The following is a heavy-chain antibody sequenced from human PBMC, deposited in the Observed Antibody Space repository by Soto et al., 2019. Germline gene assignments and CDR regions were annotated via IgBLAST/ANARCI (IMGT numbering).Heavy chain of an antibody. J-gene: IGHJ3*02. CDR1: GGSISSGGYY. Sequence: QVQLQESGPGLVKPSQTLSLTCTVSGGSISSGGYYWSWIRQHPGKGLEWIGYIYYSGSTYYNPSLNSRVTNAVETSKHQFDLKLSSVTAADTAVYYCARDETSRDYGETLGAVDIWGQGTMVTVSS. CDR2: IYYSGST. CDR3: ARDETSRDYGETLGAVDI. V-gene: IGHV4-31*03. D-gene: IGHD4-17*01.